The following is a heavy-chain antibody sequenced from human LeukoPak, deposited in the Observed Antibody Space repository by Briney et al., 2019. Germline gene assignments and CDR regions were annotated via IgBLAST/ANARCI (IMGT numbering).Heavy chain of an antibody. CDR1: GYTFTSYD. J-gene: IGHJ4*02. D-gene: IGHD3-9*01. V-gene: IGHV1-8*01. Sequence: ASVKVSCKASGYTFTSYDINWVRQATGQGLEWMGWMNPNSGNTGYAQKFQGGVTMTRNTSISTAYMELSSLRSEDTAVYYCARGGLEYDILTGYSTGYFDYWGQGTLVTVSS. CDR3: ARGGLEYDILTGYSTGYFDY. CDR2: MNPNSGNT.